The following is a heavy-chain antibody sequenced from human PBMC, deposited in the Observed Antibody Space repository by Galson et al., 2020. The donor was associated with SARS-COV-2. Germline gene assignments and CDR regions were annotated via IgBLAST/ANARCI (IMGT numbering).Heavy chain of an antibody. CDR2: INHSGST. D-gene: IGHD3-22*01. CDR1: GGSFSGYL. CDR3: ARGKTEITMMVVVATSAHLYFDY. Sequence: SETLSLTCAVYGGSFSGYLWSWVRQPPGKGLEYIGEINHSGSTNYNPSLKSRVTISVDTSKNQFSLKLRAVTAADTAVYYCARGKTEITMMVVVATSAHLYFDYWGQGTRVTVSS. V-gene: IGHV4-34*01. J-gene: IGHJ4*02.